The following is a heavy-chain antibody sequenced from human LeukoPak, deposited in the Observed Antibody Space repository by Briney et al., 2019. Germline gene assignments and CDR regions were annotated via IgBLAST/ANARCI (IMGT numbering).Heavy chain of an antibody. CDR1: GFTVSSNY. V-gene: IGHV3-66*01. Sequence: PGGSLRLSCAASGFTVSSNYMSWVRQAPGKGLEWVSVIYSGGSTYYADSVKGRFTISRDNSKNTLYLQMNSLRAEDTAVYYCARGPAPTWVYGDYVYLDYWGQGTLVTVSS. CDR3: ARGPAPTWVYGDYVYLDY. D-gene: IGHD4-17*01. CDR2: IYSGGST. J-gene: IGHJ4*02.